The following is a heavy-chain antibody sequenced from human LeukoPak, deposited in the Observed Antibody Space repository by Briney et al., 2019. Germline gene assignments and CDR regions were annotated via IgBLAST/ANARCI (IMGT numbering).Heavy chain of an antibody. CDR2: IVPIFPAT. V-gene: IGHV1-69*05. D-gene: IGHD6-6*01. Sequence: SVKVSCKSSGGTFSNYAISWVRQAPGQGLEWMGGIVPIFPATKYAQKFQGRVTITTDESTSTAYMELSSLRFEDTAVYYCVRDLSGVAVREYFYFYMDVWGKGTTVTVSS. CDR1: GGTFSNYA. CDR3: VRDLSGVAVREYFYFYMDV. J-gene: IGHJ6*03.